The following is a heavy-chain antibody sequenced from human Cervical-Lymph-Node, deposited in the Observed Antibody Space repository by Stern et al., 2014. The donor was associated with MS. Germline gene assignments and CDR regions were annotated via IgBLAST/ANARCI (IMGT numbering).Heavy chain of an antibody. CDR2: ISSSSSTI. CDR1: GLTFSSYS. Sequence: EVQLVESGGGLVEPGGSLRLSCAASGLTFSSYSMNWVRQAPGKGLECASYISSSSSTIYYADSVKGRFTISRDNAKNSLYLQMNSLRDEDTAVYYCAREITSVVTGGDGYFDYWGQGTLVTVSS. CDR3: AREITSVVTGGDGYFDY. V-gene: IGHV3-48*02. J-gene: IGHJ4*02. D-gene: IGHD4-23*01.